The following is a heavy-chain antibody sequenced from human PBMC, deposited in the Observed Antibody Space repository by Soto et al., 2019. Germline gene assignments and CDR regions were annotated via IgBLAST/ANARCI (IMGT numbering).Heavy chain of an antibody. Sequence: QMQLIQSGPEVKKSGTSVKVSCKAFGFTFTTSAMQWVRQARGQRLEWIGWIVVGSGNTNYAQTFQDRVTITREMSTSTTSMELSSLRSEDTAVYYCAAEFGDYYSSGSYYNGGRNWCDPWGQGTLVTVSS. J-gene: IGHJ5*02. D-gene: IGHD3-10*01. CDR2: IVVGSGNT. V-gene: IGHV1-58*02. CDR1: GFTFTTSA. CDR3: AAEFGDYYSSGSYYNGGRNWCDP.